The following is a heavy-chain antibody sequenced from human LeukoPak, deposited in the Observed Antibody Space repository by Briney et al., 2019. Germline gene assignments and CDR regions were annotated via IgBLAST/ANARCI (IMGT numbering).Heavy chain of an antibody. J-gene: IGHJ5*02. CDR3: ARDGPDRAAWFDP. V-gene: IGHV1-18*01. Sequence: ASVKVSCKASGYTFSSYGISWVRQAPGQGLEWMGWISDYNGNTNYVQKVQGRVTMTTDPFTSTAYMELRSLRSDDTAVYYCARDGPDRAAWFDPWGQGTLVTVSS. CDR2: ISDYNGNT. D-gene: IGHD3-22*01. CDR1: GYTFSSYG.